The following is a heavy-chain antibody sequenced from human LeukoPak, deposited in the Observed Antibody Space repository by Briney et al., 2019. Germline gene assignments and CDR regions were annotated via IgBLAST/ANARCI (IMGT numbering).Heavy chain of an antibody. V-gene: IGHV1-69*04. CDR3: ARDSYGAPSPFDP. D-gene: IGHD4-17*01. CDR1: GGTFSSYA. CDR2: IIPILGIA. J-gene: IGHJ5*02. Sequence: GASVKVSCKASGGTFSSYAISWVRQAPGQGLEWMGRIIPILGIANYAQKFQGRVTITADKSTSTAYMELSSLRAEDTAVYYCARDSYGAPSPFDPWGQGTLVTVSS.